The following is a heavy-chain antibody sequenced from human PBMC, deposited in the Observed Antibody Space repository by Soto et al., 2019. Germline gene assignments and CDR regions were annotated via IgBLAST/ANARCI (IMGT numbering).Heavy chain of an antibody. CDR3: AKLGFGGSSGALDP. D-gene: IGHD6-19*01. J-gene: IGHJ5*02. Sequence: PVGSLRLSCAASGFTFSIYAMSWVRHAPGKGLEWVSAISGSGGSTYYADSVKGLFTISRDNSKNTLYLQMNSLRAEDTAVYYCAKLGFGGSSGALDPWGQGTLVTVSS. CDR1: GFTFSIYA. CDR2: ISGSGGST. V-gene: IGHV3-23*01.